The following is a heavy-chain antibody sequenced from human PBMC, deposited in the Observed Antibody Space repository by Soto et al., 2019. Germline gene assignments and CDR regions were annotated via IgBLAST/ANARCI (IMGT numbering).Heavy chain of an antibody. D-gene: IGHD3-9*01. J-gene: IGHJ5*02. CDR3: ASDITIFEVGDWFDP. Sequence: ASVKVSCKASGYTFTSYGISWVRQAPGQGLEWMGWISAYNGNTNYAQKLQGRVTMTTDTSTSTAYMELRSLRSDDTAVYYCASDITIFEVGDWFDPWGQGTLVTVSS. CDR1: GYTFTSYG. V-gene: IGHV1-18*01. CDR2: ISAYNGNT.